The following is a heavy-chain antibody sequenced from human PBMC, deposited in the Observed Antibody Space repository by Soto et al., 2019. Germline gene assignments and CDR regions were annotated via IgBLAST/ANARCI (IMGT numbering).Heavy chain of an antibody. Sequence: SETLSLTCAVSGGSISSSNWWSWVRQPPGKGLEWIGEIYHSGSTKYNPSLKSRVTISVDKSKNQFSLKLSSVTAADTAVYYCAGYSQAAEYFQHWGQGTLVTVSS. CDR1: GGSISSSNW. V-gene: IGHV4-4*02. CDR2: IYHSGST. CDR3: AGYSQAAEYFQH. D-gene: IGHD5-18*01. J-gene: IGHJ1*01.